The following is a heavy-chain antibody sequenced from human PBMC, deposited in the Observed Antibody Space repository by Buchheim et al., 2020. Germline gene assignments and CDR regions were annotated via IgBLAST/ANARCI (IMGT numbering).Heavy chain of an antibody. V-gene: IGHV1-3*01. D-gene: IGHD3-10*01. CDR1: GYIFTSFT. J-gene: IGHJ4*02. CDR3: ARGWFGDY. CDR2: INPGSEKT. Sequence: VELVQSGTEVKKPGTSVKLSCKGSGYIFTSFTMHWVSQAPGQGLEWMGWINPGSEKTKYSQKFHDRITITRDIAADTAYMELSGLRAEDTAVYFCARGWFGDYWSQGTL.